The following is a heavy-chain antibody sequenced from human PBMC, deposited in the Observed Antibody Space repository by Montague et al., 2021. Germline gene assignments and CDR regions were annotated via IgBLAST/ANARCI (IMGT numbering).Heavy chain of an antibody. J-gene: IGHJ4*02. CDR3: ARVGLTVAAGMIDY. CDR2: IGTSSSFT. V-gene: IGHV3-11*06. D-gene: IGHD6-13*01. Sequence: SLRLSCAASGFTSNNYFMSWFRRAPGKGLEWVSYIGTSSSFTRFADSVKGRFAISRDNAMNSLYLQMTAVRGEDTAVYYCARVGLTVAAGMIDYWGLGTLVTVSS. CDR1: GFTSNNYF.